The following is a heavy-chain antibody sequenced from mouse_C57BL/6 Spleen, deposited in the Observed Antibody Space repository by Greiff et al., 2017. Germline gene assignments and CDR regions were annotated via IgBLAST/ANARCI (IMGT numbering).Heavy chain of an antibody. J-gene: IGHJ4*01. CDR3: AREDYSNPYYYAMDY. Sequence: DVQLQESGPGLVKPSQSLSLTCSVTGYSITSGYYWNWIRQFPGNKLEWMGYISYDGSNNYNPSLKNRISITRDTSKNQFFLKLNSVTTEDTATYYCAREDYSNPYYYAMDYWGQGTSVTVSS. CDR1: GYSITSGYY. V-gene: IGHV3-6*01. CDR2: ISYDGSN. D-gene: IGHD2-5*01.